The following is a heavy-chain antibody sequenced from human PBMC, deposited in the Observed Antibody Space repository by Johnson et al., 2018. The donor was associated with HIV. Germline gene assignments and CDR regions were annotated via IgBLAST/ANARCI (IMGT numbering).Heavy chain of an antibody. J-gene: IGHJ3*01. CDR2: ISYDGKST. CDR3: VREGGSCSGGWCLDALDF. CDR1: GFTFRRYA. D-gene: IGHD2-15*01. V-gene: IGHV3-30*04. Sequence: QVQLVESGGGVVQPGRSLRLSCAASGFTFRRYAMHWVRQAPGKGLEWVAVISYDGKSTYYADSVTGRFTISRDNSKNTLYLQMNSLRAEDTAVYYCVREGGSCSGGWCLDALDFWGQGTTVTVSS.